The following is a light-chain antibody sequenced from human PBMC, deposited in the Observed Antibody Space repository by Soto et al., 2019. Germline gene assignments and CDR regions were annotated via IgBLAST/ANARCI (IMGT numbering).Light chain of an antibody. CDR1: QSVSRY. J-gene: IGKJ5*01. Sequence: PGERATLSCRASQSVSRYLAWYQHKPGQAPRLLIYDASNRATGIPARFSGSGSGTDFTLTISSLEPEDFAVYYCQQRSNWPPSFGQGTRLEIK. CDR2: DAS. V-gene: IGKV3-11*01. CDR3: QQRSNWPPS.